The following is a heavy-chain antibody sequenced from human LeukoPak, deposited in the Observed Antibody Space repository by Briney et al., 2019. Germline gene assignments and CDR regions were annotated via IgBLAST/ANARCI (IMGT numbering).Heavy chain of an antibody. J-gene: IGHJ4*02. Sequence: SQTLSLTCTVSGGSISSGGYYWSWMRQHPGKGLEWIGYVYYSGSTYYNPSLKSRVTISVDTSKNQFSLKLSSVTAADTAVYYCARLALQDYFYDYWGQGTLVTVSS. V-gene: IGHV4-31*03. CDR1: GGSISSGGYY. CDR2: VYYSGST. CDR3: ARLALQDYFYDY. D-gene: IGHD2/OR15-2a*01.